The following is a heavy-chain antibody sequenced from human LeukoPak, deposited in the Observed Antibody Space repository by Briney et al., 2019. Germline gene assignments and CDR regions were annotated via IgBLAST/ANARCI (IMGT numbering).Heavy chain of an antibody. CDR3: AEDSEVTAIVGYFDS. CDR1: GFTFNSYG. CDR2: ISSSGGST. Sequence: GGSLRLSCAASGFTFNSYGMSWVRQAPGKGLEWVSFISSSGGSTYYADSVKGRFTISRDNSKNTLYLQMKSLRAEDTAVYYCAEDSEVTAIVGYFDSWGQGTLVTVSS. V-gene: IGHV3-23*01. J-gene: IGHJ4*02. D-gene: IGHD2-21*02.